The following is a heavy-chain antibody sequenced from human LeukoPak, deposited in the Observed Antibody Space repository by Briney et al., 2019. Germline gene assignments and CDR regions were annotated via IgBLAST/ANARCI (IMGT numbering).Heavy chain of an antibody. CDR3: ARDIDGYRIDY. V-gene: IGHV1-46*01. Sequence: ASVKVSCKASGYTFSSDYMHWVRQAPGQGLEWMGIINPSGGSTSYAQKFQGRVTMTRDMSTSTVYMELSSLRSEDTAVYYCARDIDGYRIDYWGQGTLVTVSS. J-gene: IGHJ4*02. CDR2: INPSGGST. D-gene: IGHD5-24*01. CDR1: GYTFSSDY.